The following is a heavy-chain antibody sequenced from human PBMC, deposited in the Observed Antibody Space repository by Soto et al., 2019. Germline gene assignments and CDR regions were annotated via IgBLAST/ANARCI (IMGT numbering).Heavy chain of an antibody. J-gene: IGHJ4*02. CDR2: IYSGGST. CDR3: ARELMPGAPFDY. D-gene: IGHD2-8*01. V-gene: IGHV3-66*01. Sequence: GGSLRLSCAASGFTVSSNYMSWVRQAPGKGLEWVSVIYSGGSTYYADSVKGRFTISRDNSKNTLYLQMNSLRAEDTAVYYCARELMPGAPFDYWGQGTLVTVSS. CDR1: GFTVSSNY.